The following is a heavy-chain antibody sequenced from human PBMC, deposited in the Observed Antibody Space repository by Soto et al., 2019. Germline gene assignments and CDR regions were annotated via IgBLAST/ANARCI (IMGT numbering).Heavy chain of an antibody. V-gene: IGHV3-21*01. CDR3: ARDGYYYGMDV. J-gene: IGHJ6*02. CDR1: GLTFSSYS. CDR2: ISSSSSYI. Sequence: EVQLVESGGGLVKPGGSLRLSCAASGLTFSSYSRNWVRQAPGKGLGWVSSISSSSSYIYYADSVKGRFTISRDNAKNSLYLQMNSPRAEDTAVYYCARDGYYYGMDVWGQGTTVTVSS.